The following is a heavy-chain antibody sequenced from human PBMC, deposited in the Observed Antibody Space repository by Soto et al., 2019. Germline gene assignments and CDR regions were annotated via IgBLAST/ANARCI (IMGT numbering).Heavy chain of an antibody. CDR2: LSLDDDK. CDR1: GFSLSSSGVG. CDR3: AHSEEVLSGEEYYYSFYGMDV. D-gene: IGHD1-26*01. J-gene: IGHJ6*02. Sequence: QITLKESGPALVKPTQTLTLTCTFSGFSLSSSGVGVAWIRQPPGKALEWIALLSLDDDKRYSPTLKTRLTINMETSKNQVVLTLTNMDPVDTATYYCAHSEEVLSGEEYYYSFYGMDVWGQGTAVTVSS. V-gene: IGHV2-5*02.